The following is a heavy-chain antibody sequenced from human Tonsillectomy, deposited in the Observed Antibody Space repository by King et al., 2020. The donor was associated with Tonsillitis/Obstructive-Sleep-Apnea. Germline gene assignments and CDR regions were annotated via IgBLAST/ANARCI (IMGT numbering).Heavy chain of an antibody. CDR3: ARDSYSRYRLELLPSPD. CDR1: GFTFSSYS. Sequence: VQLVESGGGLVQPGGSLRLSCAASGFTFSSYSMNWVRQAPGKGLGWVSYISSSSSTIYYSDSGKGRFTISRDNAKNSLYLQMNSLRDEDTAWYYLARDSYSRYRLELLPSPDWGQGTLVTVSS. D-gene: IGHD1-7*01. V-gene: IGHV3-48*02. J-gene: IGHJ4*02. CDR2: ISSSSSTI.